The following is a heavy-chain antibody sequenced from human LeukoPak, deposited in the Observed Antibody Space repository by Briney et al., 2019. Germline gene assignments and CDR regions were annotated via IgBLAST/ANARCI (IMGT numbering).Heavy chain of an antibody. CDR3: AKHKYSRGDYYFDY. CDR1: AFTFSNFG. CDR2: ISGSGDST. Sequence: GGSLRLSCAASAFTFSNFGMSWVRQAPGKGLEWVSAISGSGDSTYYADSVKGRFTISRDNSKNMLYMQMKSLRAEDTAVYYCAKHKYSRGDYYFDYWGQGTLVTVSS. J-gene: IGHJ4*02. D-gene: IGHD6-6*01. V-gene: IGHV3-23*01.